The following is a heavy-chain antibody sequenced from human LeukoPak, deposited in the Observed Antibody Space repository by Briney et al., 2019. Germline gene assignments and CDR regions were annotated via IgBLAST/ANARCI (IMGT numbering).Heavy chain of an antibody. CDR1: GLTVSSDY. J-gene: IGHJ4*02. CDR3: ASYPATGAYFDY. CDR2: IYSGSNT. D-gene: IGHD6-25*01. Sequence: GGSLRLSCAASGLTVSSDYMTWVRQAPGKGLEWVSVIYSGSNTYYADSVKGRFTISRDNSRNTLYLQMNSLRAEDTAVYYCASYPATGAYFDYWGQGTLVTVSS. V-gene: IGHV3-53*01.